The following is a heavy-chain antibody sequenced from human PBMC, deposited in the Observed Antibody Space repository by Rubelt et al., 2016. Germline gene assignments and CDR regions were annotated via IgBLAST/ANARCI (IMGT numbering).Heavy chain of an antibody. J-gene: IGHJ4*02. CDR2: IFSRGNA. V-gene: IGHV4-28*07. Sequence: QVRLQESGPGLVKPLDTLSLTCSVSGQSLGSNKWWAWIRQAPGKGLEWVGHIFSRGNAYYKSSLKSRATLSVDMSKNQFYLRLKSVTAVNTAVYYCATVGRTDNYQFYVDQWGQGSLVTVSS. D-gene: IGHD3-16*01. CDR1: GQSLGSNKW. CDR3: ATVGRTDNYQFYVDQ.